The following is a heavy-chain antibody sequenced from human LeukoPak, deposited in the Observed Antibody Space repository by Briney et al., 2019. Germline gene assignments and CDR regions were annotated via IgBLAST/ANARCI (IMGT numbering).Heavy chain of an antibody. CDR1: GFTFNNYN. J-gene: IGHJ6*03. CDR3: ARDPYSGNYGNYYYYYMDV. D-gene: IGHD1-26*01. Sequence: AGGSLRLSCAASGFTFNNYNMNWVRQAPGKALEWVSSITSSGAYIFYADSVKGRFTISRDNAKDSLYLQMNSLGPEDTAVYYCARDPYSGNYGNYYYYYMDVWGKGTTVTISS. V-gene: IGHV3-21*01. CDR2: ITSSGAYI.